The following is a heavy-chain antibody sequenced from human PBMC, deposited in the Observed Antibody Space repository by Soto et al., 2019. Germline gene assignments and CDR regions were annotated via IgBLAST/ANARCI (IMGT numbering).Heavy chain of an antibody. CDR2: ISSTTNYI. CDR1: GFTFTRYS. CDR3: EREPDDLTSKFDY. Sequence: GGSLRLSCAASGFTFTRYSMNWVRQAPGKGLEWVSSISSTTNYIYYGDSMKGRFTISRDNAKNSLYLEMNSLRAEDTAVYYCEREPDDLTSKFDYWGQGTLVTVSS. D-gene: IGHD1-1*01. J-gene: IGHJ4*02. V-gene: IGHV3-21*06.